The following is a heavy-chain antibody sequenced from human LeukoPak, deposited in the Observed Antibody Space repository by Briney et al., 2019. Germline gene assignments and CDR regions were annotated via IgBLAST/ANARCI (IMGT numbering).Heavy chain of an antibody. J-gene: IGHJ2*01. CDR1: DYSFISYG. Sequence: ASVKVSCKASDYSFISYGITWVRQAPGQGLEWVGWISAYNGYTNYAQKLQGRVTMTTDTSTSTAYMELRSLRFDDTAVYYCARDLGYHGRGWYFDLWGRGTLVTVSS. D-gene: IGHD3-16*01. V-gene: IGHV1-18*01. CDR3: ARDLGYHGRGWYFDL. CDR2: ISAYNGYT.